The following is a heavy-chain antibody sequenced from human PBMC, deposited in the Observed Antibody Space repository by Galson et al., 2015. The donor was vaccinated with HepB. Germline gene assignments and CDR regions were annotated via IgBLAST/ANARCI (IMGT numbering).Heavy chain of an antibody. J-gene: IGHJ4*02. CDR1: GFSLSTSGVG. D-gene: IGHD5-18*01. CDR2: IYWDDDK. CDR3: TRTWIQLWFGDF. Sequence: PALVKPTQTLTLTCTFSGFSLSTSGVGVGWIRQPPGKALEWLALIYWDDDKRYSPSLKSRLTITKDTSKNQVVLTVTNMDPVDTATYYCTRTWIQLWFGDFWGQGTLVTVSS. V-gene: IGHV2-5*02.